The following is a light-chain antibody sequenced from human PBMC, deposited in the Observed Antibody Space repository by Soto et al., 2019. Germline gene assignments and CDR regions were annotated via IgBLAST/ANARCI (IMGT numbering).Light chain of an antibody. V-gene: IGKV1D-12*01. CDR1: QDIAGF. J-gene: IGKJ5*01. Sequence: DMQVTQSPSSVSASVGDRVTITCRASQDIAGFLAWYQHKPGRAPELLIRTASSLQSGVPSRFSGSGSGTDFNLTINSLQPEDSATYYCQQAYSFPITFGQGTRLDI. CDR2: TAS. CDR3: QQAYSFPIT.